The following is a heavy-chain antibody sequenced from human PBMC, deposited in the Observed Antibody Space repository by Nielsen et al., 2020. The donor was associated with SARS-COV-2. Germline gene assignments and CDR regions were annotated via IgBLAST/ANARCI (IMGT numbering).Heavy chain of an antibody. Sequence: GESLKISCVGSGFIFSSYAMHWVRQAPGKGLEWVAAITYDGSVEKYADSVKGRFTISRDNSKNTLYLQMNSLRPEDTAVYYCARDSWDSLRYCVHWGQGAQVTVSS. D-gene: IGHD3-22*01. CDR3: ARDSWDSLRYCVH. CDR1: GFIFSSYA. J-gene: IGHJ4*02. CDR2: ITYDGSVE. V-gene: IGHV3-30-3*01.